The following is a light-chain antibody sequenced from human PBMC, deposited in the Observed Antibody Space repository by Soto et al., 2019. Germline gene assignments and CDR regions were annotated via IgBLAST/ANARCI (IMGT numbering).Light chain of an antibody. CDR3: QQHDSWPRT. V-gene: IGKV3-15*01. J-gene: IGKJ1*01. CDR1: HSVYKN. CDR2: GAS. Sequence: EIVMTQSPATLSVSPGETATLSCRASHSVYKNLAWYQRRPGQAPRLLIHGASTRATGVPAKVSGSGSGTEFTLTISSLQSEDFAVYYCQQHDSWPRTFGQGTKV.